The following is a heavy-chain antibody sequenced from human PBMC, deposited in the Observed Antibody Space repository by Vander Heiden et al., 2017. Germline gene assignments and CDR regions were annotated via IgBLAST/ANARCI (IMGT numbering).Heavy chain of an antibody. CDR2: ISGSGGST. CDR1: GFTFSSYA. D-gene: IGHD3-22*01. CDR3: AKGRITMIVVRSAFDI. J-gene: IGHJ3*02. V-gene: IGHV3-23*01. Sequence: EVQLLESGGGLVQPGGSLRLSCAAPGFTFSSYAMSWVRQAPGKGLEWVSAISGSGGSTYYADSVKGRFTISRDNSKNTLYLQMNSLRAEDTAVYYCAKGRITMIVVRSAFDIWGQGTMVTVSS.